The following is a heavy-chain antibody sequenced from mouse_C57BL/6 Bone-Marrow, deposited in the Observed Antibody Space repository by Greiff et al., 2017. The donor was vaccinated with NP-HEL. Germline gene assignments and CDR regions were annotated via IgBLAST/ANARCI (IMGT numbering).Heavy chain of an antibody. Sequence: TFSSYAMSWVRQTPEKRLEWVATISDGGSYTYYPDNVKGRFTISRDNAKNNLYLQMSHLKSEDTAMYYCARDLYGFFDYWGQGTTLTVSS. CDR1: TFSSYA. D-gene: IGHD1-1*02. V-gene: IGHV5-4*01. CDR3: ARDLYGFFDY. J-gene: IGHJ2*01. CDR2: ISDGGSYT.